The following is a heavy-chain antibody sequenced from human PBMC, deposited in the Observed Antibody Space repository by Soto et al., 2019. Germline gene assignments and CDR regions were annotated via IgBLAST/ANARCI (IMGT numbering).Heavy chain of an antibody. Sequence: PGGSLKLSSAAFGFDFNKYAMTWVRQAPGKGLQWVSSITSNGDSTYYADSVKGRFTTSRDNSKNTLYLQMNSLRADDTAVFYCAKDSPSYTTSPFYFASWGQGTLVTRLL. J-gene: IGHJ4*02. CDR3: AKDSPSYTTSPFYFAS. D-gene: IGHD2-2*02. CDR2: ITSNGDST. V-gene: IGHV3-23*01. CDR1: GFDFNKYA.